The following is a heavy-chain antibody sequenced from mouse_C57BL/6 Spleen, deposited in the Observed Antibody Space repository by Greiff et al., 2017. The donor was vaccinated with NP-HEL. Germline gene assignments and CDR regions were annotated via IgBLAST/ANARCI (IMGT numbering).Heavy chain of an antibody. V-gene: IGHV1-63*01. D-gene: IGHD3-1*01. J-gene: IGHJ2*01. CDR2: IYPGGGYT. CDR1: GYTFTNYW. CDR3: ARGGTGSFDY. Sequence: QVQLQQSGAELVRPGTSVKMSCKASGYTFTNYWIGWAKQRPGHGLEWIGDIYPGGGYTNYNEKFKGKATLTADKSSSTAYMQFSSLTSEDSAIYYCARGGTGSFDYWGQGTTLTVSS.